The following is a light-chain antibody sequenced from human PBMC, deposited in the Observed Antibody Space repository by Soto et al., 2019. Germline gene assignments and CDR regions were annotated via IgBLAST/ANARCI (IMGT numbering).Light chain of an antibody. CDR2: EVS. CDR3: TSFAPGPIYV. Sequence: QSVLTPPASVSGSPGQSITIFCSGISSDIGAYELFSWYQQHPGRAPKLIIYEVSHRFSALSYRFSGSTSGNTASLTTPGLQAEDEGDYYPTSFAPGPIYVFGSGTKVTGL. V-gene: IGLV2-14*03. CDR1: SSDIGAYEL. J-gene: IGLJ1*01.